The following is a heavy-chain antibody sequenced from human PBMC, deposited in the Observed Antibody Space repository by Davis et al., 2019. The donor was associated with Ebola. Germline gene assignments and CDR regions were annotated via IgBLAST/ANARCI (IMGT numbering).Heavy chain of an antibody. CDR1: GGSISSYY. Sequence: SETLSLTCTVSGGSISSYYWSWIRQPPGKGLEWIGYIYYSGSTNYNPSLKSRVTISVDTSKNQFSLKLSSVTAADTAVYYCARGRRGLYSSSFHYDYWGQGTLVTVSS. D-gene: IGHD6-13*01. J-gene: IGHJ4*02. V-gene: IGHV4-59*01. CDR3: ARGRRGLYSSSFHYDY. CDR2: IYYSGST.